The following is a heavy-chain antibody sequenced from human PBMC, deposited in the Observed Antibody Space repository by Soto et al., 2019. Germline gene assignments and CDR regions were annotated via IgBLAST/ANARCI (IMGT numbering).Heavy chain of an antibody. V-gene: IGHV4-39*02. CDR2: INYSGST. Sequence: SETLSLTCTVSGASIISSSYYWGWIRQPPGKGLEWIGSINYSGSTYYNPSLKSRVTISADTSKNQFSLKLRSVTAADTAVYYCARERLAVAGKGGWFDPWGQETLVTISS. CDR1: GASIISSSYY. CDR3: ARERLAVAGKGGWFDP. D-gene: IGHD6-19*01. J-gene: IGHJ5*02.